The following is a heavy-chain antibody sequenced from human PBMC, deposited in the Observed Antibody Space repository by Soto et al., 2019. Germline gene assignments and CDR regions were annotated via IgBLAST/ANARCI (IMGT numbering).Heavy chain of an antibody. V-gene: IGHV3-9*01. CDR2: ISWNSGSI. D-gene: IGHD3-22*01. CDR3: AKDAYYYDSSGYYGPFDY. J-gene: IGHJ4*02. Sequence: EVPLVESGGGLVQPGRSLRLSCAASGFTFDDYAMHWVRQAPGKGLEWVSGISWNSGSIGYADSVKGRFTISRDNAKNSLYLQMNSLRAEDTALYYCAKDAYYYDSSGYYGPFDYWGQGTLVTVSS. CDR1: GFTFDDYA.